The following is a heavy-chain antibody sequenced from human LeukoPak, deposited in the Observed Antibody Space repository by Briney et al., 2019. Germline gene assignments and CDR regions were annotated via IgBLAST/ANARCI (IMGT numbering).Heavy chain of an antibody. CDR1: EFRFSAHG. CDR3: IRDLDWGAFDV. D-gene: IGHD3/OR15-3a*01. J-gene: IGHJ3*01. V-gene: IGHV3-23*01. Sequence: GGSLRLSCAASEFRFSAHGMNWVRQAPGKGLEWISGISPSGDITYYADSVMGRFSISRDNWQSTVSLQMNSLRAEDTALYYCIRDLDWGAFDVWGQGTMVTVSS. CDR2: ISPSGDIT.